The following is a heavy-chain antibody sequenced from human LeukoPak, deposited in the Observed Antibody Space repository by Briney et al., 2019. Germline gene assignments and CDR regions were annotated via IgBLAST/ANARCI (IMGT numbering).Heavy chain of an antibody. CDR1: GGTFSSYA. V-gene: IGHV1-2*02. J-gene: IGHJ6*03. CDR3: ARDHSSSWPSYYYMDV. D-gene: IGHD6-13*01. Sequence: ASVKVSCKASGGTFSSYAISWVRQAPGQGLEWMGWINPNSGGTNYAQKFQGRVTMTRDTSISTAYMELSRLRSDDTAVYYCARDHSSSWPSYYYMDVWGKGTTVTISS. CDR2: INPNSGGT.